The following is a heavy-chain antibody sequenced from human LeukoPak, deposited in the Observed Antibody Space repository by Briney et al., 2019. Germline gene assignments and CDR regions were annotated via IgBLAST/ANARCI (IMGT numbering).Heavy chain of an antibody. CDR2: IYTGDSDT. Sequence: GESLKISCKGSGSTFTTYWIGWVRQLPGQGLEWMGIIYTGDSDTRYSPSFQGQVTISVDKSISTAYLQWRSLKASDTAIYYCARPITGAGTDLGYWGQGTLVTVSS. CDR1: GSTFTTYW. CDR3: ARPITGAGTDLGY. J-gene: IGHJ4*02. D-gene: IGHD6-13*01. V-gene: IGHV5-51*01.